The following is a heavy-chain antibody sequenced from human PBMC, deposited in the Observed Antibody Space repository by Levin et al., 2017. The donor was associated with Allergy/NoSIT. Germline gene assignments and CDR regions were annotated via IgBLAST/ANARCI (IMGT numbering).Heavy chain of an antibody. CDR3: ARMGNIAAAAFDY. V-gene: IGHV4-59*08. CDR2: INNGGST. J-gene: IGHJ4*02. D-gene: IGHD6-13*01. Sequence: MTSETLSLTCTVSGGSISSYYWSWIRQPPGKGLEWIGYINNGGSTNYSPSLKSRVTISVDTSKNQFSLKLNSLTAADTAVYYCARMGNIAAAAFDYWGQGTLVTVSS. CDR1: GGSISSYY.